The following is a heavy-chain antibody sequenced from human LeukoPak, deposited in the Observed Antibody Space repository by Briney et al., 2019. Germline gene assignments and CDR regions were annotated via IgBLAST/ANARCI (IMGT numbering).Heavy chain of an antibody. CDR3: ARAPGEGWFDP. V-gene: IGHV3-7*01. J-gene: IGHJ5*02. CDR2: IKQDGSEK. D-gene: IGHD4-17*01. CDR1: RFTSTSKW. Sequence: GQSLRPSCAPARFTSTSKWMSWDRQVPGTVLGWVASIKQDGSEKYYVDSVKGRFTISRDNAKNSLYLQMNSLRAEDTALYYCARAPGEGWFDPWGQGTLVTVSS.